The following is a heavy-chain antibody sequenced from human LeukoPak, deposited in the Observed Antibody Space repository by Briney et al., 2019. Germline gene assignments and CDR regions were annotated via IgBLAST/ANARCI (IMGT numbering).Heavy chain of an antibody. CDR2: IYYRGST. V-gene: IGHV4-39*01. D-gene: IGHD2-15*01. J-gene: IGHJ2*01. Sequence: PETLSLTCTVSGGSISSTSYYWGWIRQPPGKGLESIGSIYYRGSTYYNPSLKSRVTISVDTSKNQFSLKLSSVTAADAAVYFCARHVVYCSGGTCYSTWYFDLWGRGTLVTVSS. CDR3: ARHVVYCSGGTCYSTWYFDL. CDR1: GGSISSTSYY.